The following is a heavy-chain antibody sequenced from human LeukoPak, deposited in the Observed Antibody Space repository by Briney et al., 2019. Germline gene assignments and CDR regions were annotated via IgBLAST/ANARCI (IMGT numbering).Heavy chain of an antibody. V-gene: IGHV7-4-1*02. J-gene: IGHJ4*02. CDR3: AREYNLWVSLGGY. Sequence: ASVKVSCKASGYTFTSYAMNWVRQAPGQGLEWMGWINTNTGNSTYAQGFTGRFVFSLDTSVSTAYLQISSLKVEDTAVYYCAREYNLWVSLGGYWGQGTLVTVSS. CDR2: INTNTGNS. D-gene: IGHD1-14*01. CDR1: GYTFTSYA.